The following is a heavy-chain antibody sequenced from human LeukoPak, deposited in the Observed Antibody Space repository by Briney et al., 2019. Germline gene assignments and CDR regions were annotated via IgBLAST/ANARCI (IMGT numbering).Heavy chain of an antibody. CDR3: AKDSRILLGSTFDY. CDR1: GFTFSSYA. V-gene: IGHV3-23*01. Sequence: PGGSLRLSCAASGFTFSSYAMSWARQAPGKGLEWVSAISGSGGSTYYADSVKGRFTISRDNSKNTLYLQMNSLRAQDTAVYYCAKDSRILLGSTFDYWGQGTLVTVSS. CDR2: ISGSGGST. J-gene: IGHJ4*02. D-gene: IGHD1-26*01.